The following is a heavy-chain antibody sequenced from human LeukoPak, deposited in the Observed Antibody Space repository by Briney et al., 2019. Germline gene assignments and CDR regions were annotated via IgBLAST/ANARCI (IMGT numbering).Heavy chain of an antibody. CDR2: IDSGGST. D-gene: IGHD2/OR15-2a*01. Sequence: PSETLSLTCTVSGGSISSNNYYWGWIRQPPGKGLEWIGAIDSGGSTYYNPSLKSRVTISVDTSKNQFSLNLRSVTAADTAVYFCATSGVIQYMDVWGKGTTVTVSS. V-gene: IGHV4-39*01. CDR3: ATSGVIQYMDV. CDR1: GGSISSNNYY. J-gene: IGHJ6*03.